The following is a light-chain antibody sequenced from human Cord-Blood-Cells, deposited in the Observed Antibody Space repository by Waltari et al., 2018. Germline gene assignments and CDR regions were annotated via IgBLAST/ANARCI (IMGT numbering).Light chain of an antibody. J-gene: IGKJ1*01. V-gene: IGKV2-28*01. Sequence: DIVMTQSPLSLPVTPGGPASISCRSSQSLLHSNGYNYLDWYLQKPGQSPQLLIYLGSNRASGVPDRFSGSGSGTDFTLKISRVEAEDVGVYYCMQALQTTPTFGQGTKVEIK. CDR2: LGS. CDR1: QSLLHSNGYNY. CDR3: MQALQTTPT.